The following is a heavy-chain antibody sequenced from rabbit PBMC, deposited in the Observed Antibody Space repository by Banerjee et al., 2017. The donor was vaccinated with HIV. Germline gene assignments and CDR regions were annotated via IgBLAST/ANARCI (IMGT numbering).Heavy chain of an antibody. CDR1: GLYFSSGYC. V-gene: IGHV1S45*01. CDR3: GADQDTGSGSERVNL. J-gene: IGHJ4*01. Sequence: QEHLEESGGDLVQPEGSLTLTCKASGLYFSSGYCMCWVRQAPGKGLEWIGCIYTDSATSYAGCWKKGLSTTKNSSSTMVLQKTSMTTADAAAYYCGADQDTGSGSERVNLWGQGTLVTVS. D-gene: IGHD8-1*01. CDR2: IYTDSATS.